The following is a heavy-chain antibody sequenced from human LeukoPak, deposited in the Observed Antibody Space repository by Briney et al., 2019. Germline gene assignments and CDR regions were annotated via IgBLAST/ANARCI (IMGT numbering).Heavy chain of an antibody. CDR2: ISSSSSYI. J-gene: IGHJ6*03. D-gene: IGHD1-1*01. V-gene: IGHV3-21*01. Sequence: PGGSLRLSCTASGFAFSNYAMNWVRQAPGKGLEWVSSISSSSSYIYYADSVKGRFTISRDNAKNSLYLQMNSLRAEDTAVYYCARDRVQLELWFRDYYYYYYMDVWGKGTTVTVSS. CDR3: ARDRVQLELWFRDYYYYYYMDV. CDR1: GFAFSNYA.